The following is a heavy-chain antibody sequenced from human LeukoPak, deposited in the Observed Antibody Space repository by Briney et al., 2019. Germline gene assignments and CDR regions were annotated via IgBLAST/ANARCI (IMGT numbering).Heavy chain of an antibody. V-gene: IGHV3-21*01. CDR2: ISSSSRYI. J-gene: IGHJ4*02. D-gene: IGHD2-2*01. Sequence: PGGSLRLSCAASGFTLRSYSMNWVPQAHGKGVEWVSSISSSSRYIYDADSVKGRFTISIDNAKNSLYLQMNSLRAEDTAVYYCARGLYTPHCSITHCPGAYWGQGTLVTVSS. CDR1: GFTLRSYS. CDR3: ARGLYTPHCSITHCPGAY.